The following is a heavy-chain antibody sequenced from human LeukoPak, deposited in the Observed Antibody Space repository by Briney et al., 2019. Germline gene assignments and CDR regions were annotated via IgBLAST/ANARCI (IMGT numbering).Heavy chain of an antibody. Sequence: PRASVTVSCKASGYTFTSYGISWVRQAPGQGLEWMGWISAYNGNTNYAQKLQGRVTMTTDTSTSTAYMELRSLRSDDTAVYYCARVGDFWSGFHYYYGVDVWGQGTTVTVSS. V-gene: IGHV1-18*01. CDR3: ARVGDFWSGFHYYYGVDV. CDR1: GYTFTSYG. J-gene: IGHJ6*02. CDR2: ISAYNGNT. D-gene: IGHD3-3*01.